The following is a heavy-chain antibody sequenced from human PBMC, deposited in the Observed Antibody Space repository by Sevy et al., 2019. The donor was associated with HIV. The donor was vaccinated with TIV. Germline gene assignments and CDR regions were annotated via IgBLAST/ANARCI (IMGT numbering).Heavy chain of an antibody. D-gene: IGHD3-9*01. Sequence: GGSLRLSCAASGFIFSGYGMHWVRQAPGRGLEWVSFISFDGNKKYYAEFVKGRFTISKDTSKNTLFLEMNSLGAEDTAVYFCAKEERGSYEDKTGYYADGPSVDYWGQGTLVTVSS. CDR1: GFIFSGYG. V-gene: IGHV3-30*18. CDR2: ISFDGNKK. J-gene: IGHJ4*01. CDR3: AKEERGSYEDKTGYYADGPSVDY.